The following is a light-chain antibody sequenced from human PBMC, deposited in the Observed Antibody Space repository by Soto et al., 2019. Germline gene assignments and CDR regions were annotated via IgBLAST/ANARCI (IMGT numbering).Light chain of an antibody. CDR3: QQYGSSPTT. V-gene: IGKV3-20*01. CDR2: GAS. CDR1: QSVSSSY. J-gene: IGKJ1*01. Sequence: EILLTQSPGTLSLYPGERATLSCRASQSVSSSYLAWYQQKPGQAPRLLIYGASSRATGIPDRFSGSGSGTDFTLTISRLEPEDFAVYYCQQYGSSPTTFGQGTKVDIK.